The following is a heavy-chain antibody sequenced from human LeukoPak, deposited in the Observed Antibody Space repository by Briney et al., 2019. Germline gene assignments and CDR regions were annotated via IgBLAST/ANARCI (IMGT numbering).Heavy chain of an antibody. CDR3: ARGRGNSSSWYVDY. CDR2: IKQDGGEK. D-gene: IGHD6-13*01. J-gene: IGHJ4*02. Sequence: GGSLRLSCAASGFTFSNYWLGWVRQAPGKGLEWVANIKQDGGEKYYVDSVKGRFTISRDNAKKSLYLQMNSLRPEDTAVYYCARGRGNSSSWYVDYWGQGTLVTVSS. CDR1: GFTFSNYW. V-gene: IGHV3-7*03.